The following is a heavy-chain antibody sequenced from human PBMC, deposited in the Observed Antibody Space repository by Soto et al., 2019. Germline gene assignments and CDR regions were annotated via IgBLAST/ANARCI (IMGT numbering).Heavy chain of an antibody. J-gene: IGHJ4*02. Sequence: QVQLVESGGGVVQPGRSLRLSCAASGFTFSSYAMHWVRQAPGKGLEWVAVISYDGSNKYYADSVKGRFTISRDNSKNPLYLQMISLRAEDTAVYYCARDRLGYYDCSGYYLKAGLFDYWGQGTLVTVSS. V-gene: IGHV3-30-3*01. CDR2: ISYDGSNK. D-gene: IGHD3-22*01. CDR1: GFTFSSYA. CDR3: ARDRLGYYDCSGYYLKAGLFDY.